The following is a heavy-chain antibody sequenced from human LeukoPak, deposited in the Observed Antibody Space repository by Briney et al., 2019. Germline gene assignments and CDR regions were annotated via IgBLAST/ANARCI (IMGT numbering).Heavy chain of an antibody. CDR2: ISSSSNYI. CDR1: GLTFSSYS. V-gene: IGHV3-21*01. D-gene: IGHD3-10*01. J-gene: IGHJ4*02. CDR3: ARVPHAMVRGVIITEFYFDY. Sequence: GGSLRLSCAASGLTFSSYSMNWVRQAPGKGLEWVSSISSSSNYIYYADSVKGRFTISRDNAKNPLYLQMNSLRAEDTAVYYCARVPHAMVRGVIITEFYFDYWGQGTLATVSS.